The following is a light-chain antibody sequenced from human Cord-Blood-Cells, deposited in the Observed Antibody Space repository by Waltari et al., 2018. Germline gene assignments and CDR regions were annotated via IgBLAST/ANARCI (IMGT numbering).Light chain of an antibody. Sequence: QPALTPPASVSGSPGQSLTISCTGTSSDAGSYNLVSWYQQHPGKAPTLMLYEGSKRPSGVSNRFSGSKSCNTAALTISVLQAEDEADYYCCSYAGSSTHVVFGGGTKLTVL. J-gene: IGLJ2*01. CDR1: SSDAGSYNL. CDR2: EGS. CDR3: CSYAGSSTHVV. V-gene: IGLV2-23*01.